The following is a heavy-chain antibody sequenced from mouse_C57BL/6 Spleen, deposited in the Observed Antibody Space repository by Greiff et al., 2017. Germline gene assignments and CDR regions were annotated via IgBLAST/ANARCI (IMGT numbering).Heavy chain of an antibody. J-gene: IGHJ2*01. Sequence: EVKLVESGGGLVKPGGSLKLSCAASGFTFSDYGMHWVRQAPEKGLEWVAYISSGSSTIYYADTVKGRFTISRDNAKNTLFLQMNSLRSEDTAMYYCAGGDYADYWGQGTTLTVSS. CDR1: GFTFSDYG. CDR2: ISSGSSTI. CDR3: AGGDYADY. V-gene: IGHV5-17*01. D-gene: IGHD2-4*01.